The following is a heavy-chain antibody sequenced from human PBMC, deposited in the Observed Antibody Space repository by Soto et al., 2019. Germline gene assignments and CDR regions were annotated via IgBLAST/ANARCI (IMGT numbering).Heavy chain of an antibody. Sequence: SETLSLTCAVYGGSFSGYYWSWIRQPPGKGLEWITSIYYTGMTYYNPSLKSRVTISVDTSKNQFSLKLSSVTAADRAVYYCARVPDRWGQGTLVTVSS. CDR3: ARVPDR. CDR1: GGSFSGYY. CDR2: IYYTGMT. D-gene: IGHD2-2*01. V-gene: IGHV4-34*01. J-gene: IGHJ5*02.